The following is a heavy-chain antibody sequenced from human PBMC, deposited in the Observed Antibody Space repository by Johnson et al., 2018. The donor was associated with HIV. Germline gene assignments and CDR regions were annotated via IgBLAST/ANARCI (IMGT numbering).Heavy chain of an antibody. V-gene: IGHV3-64*07. CDR3: AREQYGGNSNAGDGFDI. CDR2: ISSGGRTI. J-gene: IGHJ3*02. Sequence: MMLVESGGDLVQPGGSLRLSCAASGFTFSNYAMHWVRQAPGKGLEYVSAISSGGRTIYYADSVKGRFTIARDNAKNQLYLQMNSLRAEDGAVYYCAREQYGGNSNAGDGFDIWGQGTMVTVSS. CDR1: GFTFSNYA. D-gene: IGHD4-23*01.